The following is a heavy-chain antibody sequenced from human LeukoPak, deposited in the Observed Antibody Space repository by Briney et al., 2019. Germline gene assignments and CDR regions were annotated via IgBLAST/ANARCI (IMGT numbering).Heavy chain of an antibody. CDR2: IYHSGST. CDR1: GGSISGTNW. J-gene: IGHJ3*02. V-gene: IGHV4-4*02. CDR3: ARAPYYYEIPGGIDI. D-gene: IGHD3-22*01. Sequence: SGTLSLTCAVSGGSISGTNWWNWVRQPPGKGLEWIGEIYHSGSTNYNPSLKSRVTISVDKSKKQFSLNLSSLTAADTAVYYCARAPYYYEIPGGIDIWGQGTMVTVSS.